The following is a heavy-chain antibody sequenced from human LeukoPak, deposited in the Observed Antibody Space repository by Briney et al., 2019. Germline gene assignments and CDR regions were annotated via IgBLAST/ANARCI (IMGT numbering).Heavy chain of an antibody. J-gene: IGHJ4*02. V-gene: IGHV3-23*01. D-gene: IGHD3-10*01. CDR1: GFTFSNYA. CDR2: ISGSGGST. Sequence: GGSLRLSCAASGFTFSNYAMSWVRQAPGKGLEWVSSISGSGGSTYYADSVKGRFTISRDNSKNTLYLQMNSLRAEDTAVYYCAKGEVTMVRGVISSWGQGTLVTVSS. CDR3: AKGEVTMVRGVISS.